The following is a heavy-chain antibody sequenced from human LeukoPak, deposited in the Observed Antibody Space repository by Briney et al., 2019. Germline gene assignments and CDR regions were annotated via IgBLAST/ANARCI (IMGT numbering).Heavy chain of an antibody. D-gene: IGHD3-10*01. CDR3: AKEYATLWFGEFYYFDY. V-gene: IGHV3-30*18. Sequence: GGSLRLSCAASGFTFSSYGMHWVRQAPGKGLEWVAVISYDGSNKYYADSVKGRFTISRDNSKNTLYLQMNSLRAEDTAVYYCAKEYATLWFGEFYYFDYWGQGTLVTVSS. CDR1: GFTFSSYG. CDR2: ISYDGSNK. J-gene: IGHJ4*02.